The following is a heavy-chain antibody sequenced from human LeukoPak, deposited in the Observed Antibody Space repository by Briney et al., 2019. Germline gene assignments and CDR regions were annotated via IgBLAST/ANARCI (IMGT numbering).Heavy chain of an antibody. J-gene: IGHJ5*02. CDR1: GYTFTSYA. CDR3: ARTGRTISPCDP. D-gene: IGHD2-2*01. CDR2: ITPILGIA. Sequence: ASVKVSCKASGYTFTSYAISWVRQAPGQGLEWMGRITPILGIANYAQKFQGRVTITADKSTSTAYMELSSLRSEDTAVYYCARTGRTISPCDPWGQGTLVTVSS. V-gene: IGHV1-69*04.